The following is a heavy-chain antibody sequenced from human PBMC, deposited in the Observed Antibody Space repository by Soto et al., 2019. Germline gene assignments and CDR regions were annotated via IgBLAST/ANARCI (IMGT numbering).Heavy chain of an antibody. CDR2: INHSGST. D-gene: IGHD3-3*01. CDR1: GGSLSGYY. Sequence: LTCAVYGGSLSGYYWSWIRQPPGKGLEWIGEINHSGSTNYNPSLKSRVTISVDTSKNQFSLKLSSVTAADTAVYYCARSNGFWSGSSGYGMDVWGQGTTVTVSS. CDR3: ARSNGFWSGSSGYGMDV. J-gene: IGHJ6*02. V-gene: IGHV4-34*01.